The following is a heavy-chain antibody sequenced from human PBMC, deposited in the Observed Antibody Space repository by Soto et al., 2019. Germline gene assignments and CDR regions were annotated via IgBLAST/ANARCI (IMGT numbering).Heavy chain of an antibody. D-gene: IGHD2-2*01. CDR1: GYTFTGYY. J-gene: IGHJ4*02. Sequence: ASVKVSCKASGYTFTGYYMHWVRQAPGQGLEWMGWINPNSGGTNYAQKFQGWVTMTRDTSISTAYMELSRLRSDDTAVYSCARSSESSTSCFDYWGQGTLVTVSS. CDR3: ARSSESSTSCFDY. V-gene: IGHV1-2*04. CDR2: INPNSGGT.